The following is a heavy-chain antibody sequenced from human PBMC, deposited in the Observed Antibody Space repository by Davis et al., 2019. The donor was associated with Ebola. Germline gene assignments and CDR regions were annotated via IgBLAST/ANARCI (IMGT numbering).Heavy chain of an antibody. J-gene: IGHJ4*02. Sequence: GESLKISCAVSGFSFSTHWMSWVRQAPGKGLEWVANIKQDGREQYHVDSVKGRFAISRDNAKNSLYLQMNSLRAEDTAVYYCATGGAVGGRFGYWGQGTLVTVSS. CDR3: ATGGAVGGRFGY. D-gene: IGHD6-19*01. CDR2: IKQDGREQ. V-gene: IGHV3-7*03. CDR1: GFSFSTHW.